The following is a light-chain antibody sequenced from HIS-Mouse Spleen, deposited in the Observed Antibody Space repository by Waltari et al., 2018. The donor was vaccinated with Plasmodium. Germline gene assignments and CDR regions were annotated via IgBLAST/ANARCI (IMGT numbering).Light chain of an antibody. Sequence: SYELTPPPSVSVSPGQTARITCSGDALPKKYSYGYQQKSDHAPVLVIYEDSKRPSGIPERFSGSSSGTMATLTISGAQVEDEADYYCYSTDSSGNHRVFGGGTKLTVL. CDR1: ALPKKY. J-gene: IGLJ3*02. CDR3: YSTDSSGNHRV. V-gene: IGLV3-10*01. CDR2: EDS.